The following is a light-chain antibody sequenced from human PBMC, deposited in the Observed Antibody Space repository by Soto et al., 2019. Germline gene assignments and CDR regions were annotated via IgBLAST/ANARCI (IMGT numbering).Light chain of an antibody. CDR1: QSVSTY. J-gene: IGKJ4*01. CDR2: DVS. CDR3: QQRSNWPLT. V-gene: IGKV3-11*01. Sequence: EIVLTQSPATLSLSPGERATLSCRASQSVSTYISWYQQKPGQAPRRLIYDVSNRASGIPARFSGSGSGTDFTLTISSLEPEDFAVYYCQQRSNWPLTFGGGNKVQIK.